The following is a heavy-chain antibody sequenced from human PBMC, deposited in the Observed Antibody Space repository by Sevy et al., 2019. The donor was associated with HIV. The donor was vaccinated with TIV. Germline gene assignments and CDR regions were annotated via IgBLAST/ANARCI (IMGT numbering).Heavy chain of an antibody. D-gene: IGHD6-13*01. CDR3: AKEGAAIGIPYFDY. J-gene: IGHJ4*02. CDR2: VRSRGGST. CDR1: GFSFSGYA. V-gene: IGHV3-23*01. Sequence: GGSLRLSCAASGFSFSGYAMSWVRQAPGKGLEWVSGVRSRGGSTFYAHSVKGRFSISRDNSKNTLYLQMNSLRAEDTAVYYCAKEGAAIGIPYFDYWGQGTLVTVSS.